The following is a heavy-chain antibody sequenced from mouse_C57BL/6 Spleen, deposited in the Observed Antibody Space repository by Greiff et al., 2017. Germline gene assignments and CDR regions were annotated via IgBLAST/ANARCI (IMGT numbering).Heavy chain of an antibody. D-gene: IGHD1-1*01. V-gene: IGHV1-47*01. CDR2: FHPYNDDT. Sequence: VQLQQSGAELVKPGASVKMSCKASGYTFTTYPLEWMKQNHGKSLEWIGNFHPYNDDTKYNEKFKGKATLTVEKSSSTVYMELSRLTSDDSAVSCCSSSCCCSSYGYFDVWGTGTTVTVSS. CDR3: SSSCCCSSYGYFDV. CDR1: GYTFTTYP. J-gene: IGHJ1*03.